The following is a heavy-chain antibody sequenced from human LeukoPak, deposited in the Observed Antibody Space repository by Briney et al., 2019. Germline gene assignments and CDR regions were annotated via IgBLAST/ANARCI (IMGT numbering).Heavy chain of an antibody. CDR3: AKAEWELLSAVDY. D-gene: IGHD1-26*01. Sequence: GGSLRLSCAASGFTFSSYAMSWVRRAPGKGLEWVSAISGSGGSTYYAGSVKGRFTISRDNSKNTLYLQMNSLRAEDTAVYYCAKAEWELLSAVDYWGQGTLVAVSS. V-gene: IGHV3-23*01. CDR2: ISGSGGST. J-gene: IGHJ4*02. CDR1: GFTFSSYA.